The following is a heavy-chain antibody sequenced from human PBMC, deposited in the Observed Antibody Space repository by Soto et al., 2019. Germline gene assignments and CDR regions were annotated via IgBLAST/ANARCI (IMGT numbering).Heavy chain of an antibody. CDR1: GFILRNYA. Sequence: HPGGSLRLSCAASGFILRNYAMSWVRQTPGKGLQWVSTLLASGSPTFYADSVRGRFTISRDNSKSTLYLQMNSLRAEDTAVYHCVQDPDFCHSGGYCEKFADTPNWGPGTLVTVSS. CDR3: VQDPDFCHSGGYCEKFADTPN. D-gene: IGHD2-21*02. CDR2: LLASGSPT. J-gene: IGHJ4*02. V-gene: IGHV3-23*01.